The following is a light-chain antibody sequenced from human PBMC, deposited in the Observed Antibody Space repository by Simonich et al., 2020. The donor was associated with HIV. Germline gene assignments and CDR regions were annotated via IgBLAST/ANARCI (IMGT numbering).Light chain of an antibody. CDR1: QSVSSSY. Sequence: EIVLTQSPATLSLSPGERATLSCGASQSVSSSYLAWYQQKPGQAPRLLIYGASTRATGIPARVSGSGSGTEFTLTISSMQSEDFAVYYCQQYNNWPPLTFGGGTKVEIK. J-gene: IGKJ4*01. CDR3: QQYNNWPPLT. V-gene: IGKV3-15*01. CDR2: GAS.